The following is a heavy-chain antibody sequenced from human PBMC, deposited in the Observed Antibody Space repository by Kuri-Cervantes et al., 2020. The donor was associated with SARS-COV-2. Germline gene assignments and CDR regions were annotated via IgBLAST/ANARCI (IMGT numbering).Heavy chain of an antibody. V-gene: IGHV4-34*01. CDR1: GGSFSGYY. J-gene: IGHJ4*02. CDR3: ASGNDFSLDY. CDR2: INHSGST. D-gene: IGHD1-1*01. Sequence: SQTLSLTCAVYGGSFSGYYWSWIRQPPGKGLEWIGEINHSGSTNYNPSLKSRVTISVDTSKNQFSLKLSSVTAADTAVYYCASGNDFSLDYWGQGTLVTVSS.